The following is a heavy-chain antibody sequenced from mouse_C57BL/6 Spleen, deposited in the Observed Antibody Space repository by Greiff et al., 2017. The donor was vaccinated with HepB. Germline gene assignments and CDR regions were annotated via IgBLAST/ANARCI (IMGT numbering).Heavy chain of an antibody. CDR1: GFNIKDDY. Sequence: VQLKESGAELVRPGASVKLSCTASGFNIKDDYMHWVKQRPEQGLEWIGWIDPENGATEYASKFQGKATITEDTSSNTAYLQLSSLTSEDTAVYYCTRDYDGFAYWGQGTLVTVSA. J-gene: IGHJ3*01. V-gene: IGHV14-4*01. CDR3: TRDYDGFAY. D-gene: IGHD2-4*01. CDR2: IDPENGAT.